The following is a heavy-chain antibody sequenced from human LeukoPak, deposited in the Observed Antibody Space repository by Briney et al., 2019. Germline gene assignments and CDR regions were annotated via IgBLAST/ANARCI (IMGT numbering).Heavy chain of an antibody. CDR2: IKRDATEK. Sequence: PGGSLKLSCAASGFIFSSYWMSWVRQAPGKGLEWVANIKRDATEKFYVDSVKGRFTISRDNAKNSLYLQMNSLRAEDTAVYYCARVSYGDYYGSGDAFDIWGQGTMVTVSS. CDR1: GFIFSSYW. V-gene: IGHV3-7*01. D-gene: IGHD3-10*01. CDR3: ARVSYGDYYGSGDAFDI. J-gene: IGHJ3*02.